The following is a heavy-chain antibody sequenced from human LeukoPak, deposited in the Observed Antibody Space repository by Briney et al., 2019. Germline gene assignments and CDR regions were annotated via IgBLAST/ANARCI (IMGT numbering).Heavy chain of an antibody. CDR3: ARASHWNQLHYFDY. CDR2: IYHSGST. CDR1: GGSISSYY. D-gene: IGHD1-1*01. Sequence: PSETLSLTCTVSGGSISSYYWSWIRQPPGKGLEWIGEIYHSGSTNYNPSLKSRVTISVDKSKNQFSLKLSSVTAADTAVYYCARASHWNQLHYFDYWGQGTLVTVSS. V-gene: IGHV4-59*12. J-gene: IGHJ4*02.